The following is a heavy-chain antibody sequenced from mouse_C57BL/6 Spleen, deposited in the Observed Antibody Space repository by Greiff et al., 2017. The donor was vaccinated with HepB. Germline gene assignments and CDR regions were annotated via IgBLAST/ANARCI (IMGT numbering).Heavy chain of an antibody. D-gene: IGHD2-5*01. V-gene: IGHV5-17*01. CDR1: GFTFSDYG. CDR2: ISSGSSTI. J-gene: IGHJ3*01. Sequence: VQLKESGGGLVKPGGSLKLSCAASGFTFSDYGMNWVRQAPEKGLEWVAYISSGSSTIYYADTWKGRFTISRDNAKNTLFLQMTSLRSEDTAMYYCATYYSNYVFAYWGQGTLVTVSA. CDR3: ATYYSNYVFAY.